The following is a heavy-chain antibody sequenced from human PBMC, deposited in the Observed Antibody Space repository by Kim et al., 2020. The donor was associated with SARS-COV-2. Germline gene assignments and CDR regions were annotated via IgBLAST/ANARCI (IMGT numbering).Heavy chain of an antibody. Sequence: DASDKYVGDSVKGGFTISRDNAESSLYLQMNSLRAEDTAVYYCATSSYDRWGQGTLVTVSS. J-gene: IGHJ5*02. CDR2: DASDK. V-gene: IGHV3-7*03. CDR3: ATSSYDR.